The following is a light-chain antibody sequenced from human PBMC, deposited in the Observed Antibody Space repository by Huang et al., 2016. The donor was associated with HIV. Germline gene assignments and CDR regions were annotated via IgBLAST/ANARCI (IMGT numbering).Light chain of an antibody. CDR2: GAS. Sequence: EIVMTQSPATLSVSPGERATLSCRASQNVNNNLACYQQRPGQAPRLLIYGASTRANGIPARFSGSGSGTDFTLTISSLQSEDFAVYYCQQYKNLWTFGQGTKVEFK. J-gene: IGKJ1*01. V-gene: IGKV3-15*01. CDR1: QNVNNN. CDR3: QQYKNLWT.